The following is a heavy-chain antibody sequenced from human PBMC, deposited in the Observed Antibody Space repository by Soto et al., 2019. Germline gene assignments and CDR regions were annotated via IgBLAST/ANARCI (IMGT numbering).Heavy chain of an antibody. CDR3: ARDMVGSIAAPNWFVP. V-gene: IGHV1-18*01. CDR2: ISAYNGNT. Sequence: GASVKVSCKASGYTFTSYGISWVRQAPGQGLEWMGWISAYNGNTNYAQKLQGRVTMTTDTSTSTAYMELRSLRSDDTAVYYCARDMVGSIAAPNWFVPWGQGTLVTSPQ. D-gene: IGHD6-6*01. J-gene: IGHJ5*02. CDR1: GYTFTSYG.